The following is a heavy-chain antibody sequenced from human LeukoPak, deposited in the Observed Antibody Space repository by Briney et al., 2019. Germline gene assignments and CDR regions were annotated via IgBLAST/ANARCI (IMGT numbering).Heavy chain of an antibody. CDR3: ARTGLAYYDILTGYSTQYYDY. CDR2: IIPIFGTA. J-gene: IGHJ4*02. D-gene: IGHD3-9*01. V-gene: IGHV1-69*05. CDR1: GGTFSSYA. Sequence: SVEVSCKASGGTFSSYAISWVRQAPGQGLEWMGGIIPIFGTANYAQKFQGRVTITTDESTSTAYMELSSLRSEDTAVYYCARTGLAYYDILTGYSTQYYDYWGQGTLVTVSS.